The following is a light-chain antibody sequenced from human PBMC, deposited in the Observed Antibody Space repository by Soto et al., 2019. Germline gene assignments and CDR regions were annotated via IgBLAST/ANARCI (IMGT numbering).Light chain of an antibody. Sequence: QSALTQPASVSGSPGQSITISCTGTSSDVGGYHYVSWYQQHPGKAPKLMLYEVSDRPSGVSNRFSGSKSGNTASLTISGLQAEDEADYYCSSYTSSSTWVFGGGTKVTVL. J-gene: IGLJ3*02. CDR3: SSYTSSSTWV. V-gene: IGLV2-14*01. CDR2: EVS. CDR1: SSDVGGYHY.